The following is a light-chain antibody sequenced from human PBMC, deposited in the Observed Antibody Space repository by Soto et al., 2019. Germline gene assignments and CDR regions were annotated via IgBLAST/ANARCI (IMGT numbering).Light chain of an antibody. J-gene: IGKJ1*01. Sequence: EIVLTQSLGTLSLSPGERATLSCRASQSVSSNLAWYQQKPGQAPRLLIYGASTRATGIPVRFSGSASGTEFTLTISSLQSEDFTVYYCQQYNKWPLTFGQGTKVDIK. CDR1: QSVSSN. CDR3: QQYNKWPLT. V-gene: IGKV3-15*01. CDR2: GAS.